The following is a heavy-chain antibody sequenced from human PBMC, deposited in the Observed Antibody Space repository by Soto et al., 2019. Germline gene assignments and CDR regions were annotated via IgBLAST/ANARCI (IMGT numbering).Heavy chain of an antibody. CDR1: GFTFSNYW. V-gene: IGHV3-7*01. Sequence: EVQLVESGGGLVQPGGSLRLSCTASGFTFSNYWMSWVRQAPGEGLEWVANMNQDGSERYYVDSVEGRFTISRDNAKNSLYLQINRLRAEDTAIYYCTRDRSGTMLFWGQGTLVTVSS. J-gene: IGHJ4*02. CDR3: TRDRSGTMLF. D-gene: IGHD1-7*01. CDR2: MNQDGSER.